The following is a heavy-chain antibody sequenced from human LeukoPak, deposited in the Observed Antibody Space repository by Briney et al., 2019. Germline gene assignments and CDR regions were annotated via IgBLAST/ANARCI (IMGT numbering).Heavy chain of an antibody. CDR1: GGSISRSSSY. CDR2: FSYSGSP. J-gene: IGHJ3*02. V-gene: IGHV4-39*07. CDR3: AREFKDAFDI. Sequence: PSETLSLTCTVSGGSISRSSSYWGWIRQPPGKGLEWIGSFSYSGSPYYNPSLKSRVTISIDTSKNQFSLKVSSVTAADTAVYYCAREFKDAFDIWGQGTMVTVSS.